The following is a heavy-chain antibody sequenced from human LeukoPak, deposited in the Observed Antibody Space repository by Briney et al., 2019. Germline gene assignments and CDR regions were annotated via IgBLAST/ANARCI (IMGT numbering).Heavy chain of an antibody. Sequence: GGSLRLSCAASGFTFSSYWMSWVRQAPGKGLEWVANIKQDGSEKYYVDSVKGRLTISRDNAKNSLYLQMNSLRSEDTAVYYCAKGRGQGFDYWGQGTLVTVSS. J-gene: IGHJ4*02. D-gene: IGHD3-10*01. CDR1: GFTFSSYW. CDR2: IKQDGSEK. V-gene: IGHV3-7*03. CDR3: AKGRGQGFDY.